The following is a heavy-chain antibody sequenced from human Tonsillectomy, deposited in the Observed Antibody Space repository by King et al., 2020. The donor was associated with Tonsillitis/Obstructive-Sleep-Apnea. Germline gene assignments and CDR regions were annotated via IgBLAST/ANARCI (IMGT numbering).Heavy chain of an antibody. CDR1: GGTFSSYA. D-gene: IGHD5-18*01. J-gene: IGHJ5*02. V-gene: IGHV1-69*04. CDR3: ARVYTAMVREGWFDP. CDR2: IIPILGIA. Sequence: QLVQSGAEVKKPGSSVKVSCKASGGTFSSYAISWVRQAPGQGLEWMGRIIPILGIANYAQKFQGRVTIPADKSTSTAYMELSSLRSEDTAVYDCARVYTAMVREGWFDPWGQGTLVTVSS.